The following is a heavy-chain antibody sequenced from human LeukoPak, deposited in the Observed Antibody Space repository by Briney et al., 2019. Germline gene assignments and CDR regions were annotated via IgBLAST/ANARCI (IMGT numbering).Heavy chain of an antibody. CDR3: ARDQAAAGTSWFDP. J-gene: IGHJ5*02. CDR2: IIPIFGTA. Sequence: GASVKVSCKASGGTFSSYAISWARQAPGQGLEWMGGIIPIFGTANYAQKFQGRVTITADESTSTAYMELSSLRSEDTAVYYCARDQAAAGTSWFDPWGQGTLVTVSS. CDR1: GGTFSSYA. V-gene: IGHV1-69*13. D-gene: IGHD6-13*01.